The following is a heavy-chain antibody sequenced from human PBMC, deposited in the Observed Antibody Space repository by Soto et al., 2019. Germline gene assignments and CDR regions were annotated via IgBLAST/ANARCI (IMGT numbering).Heavy chain of an antibody. CDR1: GFSFSTYA. V-gene: IGHV3-30*18. CDR3: AKDRRTYLGSGTRIDY. D-gene: IGHD3-10*01. CDR2: ISYDGSNK. J-gene: IGHJ4*02. Sequence: QVQLVESGGGVVQPGRSLRLSCAASGFSFSTYAMHWVRQAPGKGLEWVAVISYDGSNKYYADSMKGRFTISRDNSNNALFLQMNSLRGDDTAVYYCAKDRRTYLGSGTRIDYWGQGTLVTVSS.